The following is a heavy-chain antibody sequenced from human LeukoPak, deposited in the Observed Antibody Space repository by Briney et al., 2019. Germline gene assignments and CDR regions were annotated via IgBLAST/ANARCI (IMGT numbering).Heavy chain of an antibody. J-gene: IGHJ3*02. CDR3: ARHERDVSLDHALDI. CDR2: IYYSGST. CDR1: GGSISSYY. V-gene: IGHV4-59*08. Sequence: SETLSLTCSVSGGSISSYYWSWIRQPPGKGLEWIGYIYYSGSTSHNPSLKSRVTILVDTSKNQFSLKLSSVTAADTAVYYCARHERDVSLDHALDIWGQGTMVTVSS. D-gene: IGHD5-24*01.